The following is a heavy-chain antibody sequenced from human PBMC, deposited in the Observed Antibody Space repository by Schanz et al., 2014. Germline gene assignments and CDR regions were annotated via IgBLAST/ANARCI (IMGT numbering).Heavy chain of an antibody. V-gene: IGHV3-23*04. CDR3: AKGRFGELSAFDI. D-gene: IGHD3-10*01. Sequence: VQLVESGGGVVQPGRSLRLSCAASGFTFSSYGMHWVRQAPGKGLEWVSAISGSGGSTYYADSVKGRFTISRDNSKNTLYLQMNSLRAEDTAVYYCAKGRFGELSAFDIWGQGTMVTVS. CDR1: GFTFSSYG. J-gene: IGHJ3*02. CDR2: ISGSGGST.